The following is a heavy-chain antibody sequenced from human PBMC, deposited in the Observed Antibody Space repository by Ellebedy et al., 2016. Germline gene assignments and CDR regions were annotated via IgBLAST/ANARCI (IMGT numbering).Heavy chain of an antibody. J-gene: IGHJ3*02. D-gene: IGHD4-17*01. Sequence: GGSLRLSCAASGFTFSSSDMHWVRQATGKGLEWVSAIGRGGDTYYADSVKGRFTVSREDAKNSLCLQMNSLRAEDTAVYYCVRDANGDFASNAFDIWGQGTVVTVSS. CDR3: VRDANGDFASNAFDI. CDR1: GFTFSSSD. CDR2: IGRGGDT. V-gene: IGHV3-13*01.